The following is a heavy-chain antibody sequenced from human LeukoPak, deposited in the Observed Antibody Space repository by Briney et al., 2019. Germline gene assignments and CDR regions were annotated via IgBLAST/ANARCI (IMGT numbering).Heavy chain of an antibody. CDR2: INPNSGGT. CDR3: AKGVSPDDPMAPYYYYYYMDV. Sequence: PVASVKVSCKASGYTFTSYGISWVRQAPGQGLEWMGWINPNSGGTNYAQKFQGRVTMTRDTSISTAYMELSRLRSDDTAVYYCAKGVSPDDPMAPYYYYYYMDVWGKGTTVTVSS. CDR1: GYTFTSYG. V-gene: IGHV1-2*02. D-gene: IGHD5/OR15-5a*01. J-gene: IGHJ6*03.